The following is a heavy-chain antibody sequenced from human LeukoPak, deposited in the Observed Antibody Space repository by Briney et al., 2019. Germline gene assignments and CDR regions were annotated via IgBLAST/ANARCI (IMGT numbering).Heavy chain of an antibody. CDR1: GYTFTSYY. CDR2: INPSGGST. V-gene: IGHV1-46*01. J-gene: IGHJ6*02. D-gene: IGHD2-2*01. Sequence: ASVKVSCKASGYTFTSYYMHWVRQAPGQGLEWMGIINPSGGSTSYAQKFQGRVTMTRDTSTSTVYMELSSLRSEDTAVYYCARLGRGYCSSTSCYAYYYGMDVWGQGTTVTVSS. CDR3: ARLGRGYCSSTSCYAYYYGMDV.